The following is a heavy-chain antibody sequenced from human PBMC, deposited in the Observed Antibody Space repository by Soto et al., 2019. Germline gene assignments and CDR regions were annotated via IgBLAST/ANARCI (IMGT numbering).Heavy chain of an antibody. CDR3: ARDVVVVAATWDDYYYYGMDV. CDR1: GGSISSGGYY. Sequence: QVQLQESGPGLVKPSQTLSLTCTVSGGSISSGGYYWSWIRQHPGKGLEWIGYIYYSGSTYYNPSLKSRVTISVDTSKNQFSLKLSSVTAADTAVYYCARDVVVVAATWDDYYYYGMDVWGQGTTVTVSS. J-gene: IGHJ6*02. V-gene: IGHV4-31*03. D-gene: IGHD2-15*01. CDR2: IYYSGST.